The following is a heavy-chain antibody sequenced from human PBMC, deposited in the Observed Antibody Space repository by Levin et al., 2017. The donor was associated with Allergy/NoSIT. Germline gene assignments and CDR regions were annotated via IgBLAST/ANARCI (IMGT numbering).Heavy chain of an antibody. J-gene: IGHJ4*02. D-gene: IGHD3-10*01. CDR1: GYTFTSYG. V-gene: IGHV1-18*01. CDR3: ARGNALWVGELDDY. Sequence: PGGSLRLSCKASGYTFTSYGISWVRQAPGHGLEWMGWISAYNGNTNYAQKLQGRVTMTTDTSTSTAYMELRSLRSDDTAVYYCARGNALWVGELDDYWGQGSLVTVSS. CDR2: ISAYNGNT.